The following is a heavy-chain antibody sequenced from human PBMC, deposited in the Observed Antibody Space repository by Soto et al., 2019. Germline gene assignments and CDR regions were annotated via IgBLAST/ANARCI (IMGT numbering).Heavy chain of an antibody. V-gene: IGHV3-30-3*01. CDR3: ARDRPSPYCSSTSCSSYFDY. J-gene: IGHJ4*02. CDR1: GFTFSTYA. D-gene: IGHD2-2*01. CDR2: ISYDGSNK. Sequence: SLRLSCAASGFTFSTYAMQWVRQAPGKGLEWVAVISYDGSNKYYADSVKGRFTISRDNSKNTLYLQMNSLRAEDTAVYYCARDRPSPYCSSTSCSSYFDYWGQGTLVTV.